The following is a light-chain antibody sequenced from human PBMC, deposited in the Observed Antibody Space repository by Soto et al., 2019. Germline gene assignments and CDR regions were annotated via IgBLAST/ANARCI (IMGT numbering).Light chain of an antibody. Sequence: DIQMTQSPSSLSASVGDRVTITCRASQGIRYWLAWYQQKPGKAPKLLIYSASNLQSGVPSRFSGSGSGTDFTLTINSLQPEDFATYYCQQADRLPYTFGQGTRLEI. CDR1: QGIRYW. V-gene: IGKV1-12*01. CDR2: SAS. J-gene: IGKJ2*01. CDR3: QQADRLPYT.